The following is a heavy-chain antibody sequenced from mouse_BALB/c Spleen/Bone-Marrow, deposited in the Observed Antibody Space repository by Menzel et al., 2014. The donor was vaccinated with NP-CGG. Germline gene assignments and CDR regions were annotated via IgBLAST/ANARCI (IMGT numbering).Heavy chain of an antibody. CDR2: IYPGDGDT. CDR1: GYAFSSYW. J-gene: IGHJ4*01. D-gene: IGHD2-3*01. V-gene: IGHV1-80*01. CDR3: ARLDGYYPYYAMDY. Sequence: QVQLQQSGAELVRPGSSVKISCKASGYAFSSYWINWVKQRPGQGLEWIGQIYPGDGDTNYNGKFKGKATLTADKSSSTAYMQLSSLTSEDSAVYFCARLDGYYPYYAMDYWGQGTSVTVSS.